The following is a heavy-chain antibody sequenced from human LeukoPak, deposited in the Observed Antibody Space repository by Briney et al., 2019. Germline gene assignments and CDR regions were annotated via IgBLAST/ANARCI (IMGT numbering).Heavy chain of an antibody. V-gene: IGHV1-2*02. CDR3: ARDTDYGGHCPDY. CDR1: GYTFTGYH. J-gene: IGHJ4*02. Sequence: GASVKVSCKASGYTFTGYHMQWVRQAPGQGLEWMGWINPNSGGTKFAQKFQGRVTMTRDTSINTAYMELSSLRSDDTAVYYCARDTDYGGHCPDYWGQGTLVTVSS. CDR2: INPNSGGT. D-gene: IGHD4-23*01.